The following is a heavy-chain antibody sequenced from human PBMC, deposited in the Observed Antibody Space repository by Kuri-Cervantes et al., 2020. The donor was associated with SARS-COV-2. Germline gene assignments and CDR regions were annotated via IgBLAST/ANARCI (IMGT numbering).Heavy chain of an antibody. CDR2: INHSGST. CDR1: GGSFSGYY. V-gene: IGHV4-34*01. J-gene: IGHJ6*02. D-gene: IGHD2-15*01. CDR3: ARDSTVVAATHSIIRDYYYGMDV. Sequence: GSLRLSCAVYGGSFSGYYWSWIRQPPGKGLEWIGEINHSGSTNYNPSLKSRVTISVDTSKNQFSLKLSSVTAADTAVYYCARDSTVVAATHSIIRDYYYGMDVWGQGTTVTVSS.